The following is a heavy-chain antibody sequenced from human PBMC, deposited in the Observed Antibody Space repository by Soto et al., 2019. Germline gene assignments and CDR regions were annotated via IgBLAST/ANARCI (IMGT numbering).Heavy chain of an antibody. J-gene: IGHJ4*02. Sequence: PSETLSLTCTVSGGSISSYYWSWIRQPPGKGLEWIGYIYYSGSTNYNPSLKSRVTISVDTSKNQFSLKLSSVTAADTAVYYCARARGGYIDHWGQGTLVTVSS. V-gene: IGHV4-59*01. D-gene: IGHD2-15*01. CDR3: ARARGGYIDH. CDR2: IYYSGST. CDR1: GGSISSYY.